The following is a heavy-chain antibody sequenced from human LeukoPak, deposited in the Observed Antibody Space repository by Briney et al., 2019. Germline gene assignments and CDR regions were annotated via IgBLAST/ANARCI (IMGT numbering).Heavy chain of an antibody. CDR2: IYYGGST. CDR1: GGSISSYY. J-gene: IGHJ4*02. CDR3: ARHTDIAPLSSLKY. V-gene: IGHV4-59*08. D-gene: IGHD6-13*01. Sequence: SSETLSLTCTVSGGSISSYYWSWIRQTPGKGLEWIGDIYYGGSTTYNPSLKSRVTISVDTSKNQFSLKLSSVTAADTAVYYCARHTDIAPLSSLKYWGQGTLVTVSS.